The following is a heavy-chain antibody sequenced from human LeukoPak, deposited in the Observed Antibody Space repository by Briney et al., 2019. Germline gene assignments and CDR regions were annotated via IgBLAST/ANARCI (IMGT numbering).Heavy chain of an antibody. CDR2: FDPEDGET. V-gene: IGHV1-24*01. Sequence: ASVKVSCKVSVYTLTELSMHWVRQAPGKGREWMGGFDPEDGETIYAQKFQGRVTMTEDTSTDTAYMELSSLRSEDTAVYYCATPYSYGAGAFDIWGQGTMVTVSS. J-gene: IGHJ3*02. CDR1: VYTLTELS. D-gene: IGHD5-18*01. CDR3: ATPYSYGAGAFDI.